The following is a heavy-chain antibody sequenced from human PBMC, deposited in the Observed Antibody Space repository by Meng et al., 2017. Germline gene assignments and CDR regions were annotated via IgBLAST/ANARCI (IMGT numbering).Heavy chain of an antibody. CDR2: IIPILGTA. CDR1: GGTFSSYA. V-gene: IGHV1-69*10. J-gene: IGHJ4*02. D-gene: IGHD6-6*01. Sequence: SVKVSCKASGGTFSSYAISWVRQAPGQGLEWMGGIIPILGTANYAQKFQGRVTITADKSTSTAYMELSSLRSEDTAVYYCARSSIAARPWKSYFDYWGQGTLVTVSS. CDR3: ARSSIAARPWKSYFDY.